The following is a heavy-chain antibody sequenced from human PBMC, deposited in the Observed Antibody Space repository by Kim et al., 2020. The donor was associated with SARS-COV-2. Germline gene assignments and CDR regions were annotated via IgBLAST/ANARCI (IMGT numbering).Heavy chain of an antibody. J-gene: IGHJ5*02. Sequence: SETLSLTCAVYGGSFSGYYWSWIRQPPGKGLEWIGEINHSGSTNYNPSLKSRVTISVDTSKNQFSLKLSSVTAADTAVYYCARGRYRRGSGSSPPGGWFDPWGQGTLVTVSS. CDR3: ARGRYRRGSGSSPPGGWFDP. CDR1: GGSFSGYY. D-gene: IGHD3-10*01. V-gene: IGHV4-34*01. CDR2: INHSGST.